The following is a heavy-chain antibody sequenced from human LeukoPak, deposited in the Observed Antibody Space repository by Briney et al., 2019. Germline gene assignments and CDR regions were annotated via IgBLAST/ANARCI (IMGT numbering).Heavy chain of an antibody. V-gene: IGHV4-39*01. Sequence: KPSETLSLTCTVSGGSISSSSYYWGWIRQPPGKGLEWIGSIYYSGSTYYNPSLKSRVTISVDTSKNQFSLKLSSVTAADTAVYYCARQGYDSSGYFDYWGQGTLVTVSS. D-gene: IGHD3-22*01. CDR1: GGSISSSSYY. CDR2: IYYSGST. CDR3: ARQGYDSSGYFDY. J-gene: IGHJ4*02.